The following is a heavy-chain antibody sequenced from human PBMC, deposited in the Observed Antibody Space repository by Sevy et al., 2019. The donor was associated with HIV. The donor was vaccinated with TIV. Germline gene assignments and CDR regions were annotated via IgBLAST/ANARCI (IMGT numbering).Heavy chain of an antibody. CDR2: ISSSSSTI. CDR3: ARDREEYYGSGSYYSPPLYYYGMDV. CDR1: GFTFSRYS. Sequence: GGSLRLSCAASGFTFSRYSMNWVRQAPGKGLEWVSYISSSSSTIYYADSVKGRLTISRDNAKNSLYLQMNSLRDEDTAVYYCARDREEYYGSGSYYSPPLYYYGMDVWGQGTTVTVSS. D-gene: IGHD3-10*01. V-gene: IGHV3-48*02. J-gene: IGHJ6*02.